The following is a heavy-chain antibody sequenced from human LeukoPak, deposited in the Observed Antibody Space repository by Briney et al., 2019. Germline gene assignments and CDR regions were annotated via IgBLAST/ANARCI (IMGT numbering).Heavy chain of an antibody. J-gene: IGHJ6*03. V-gene: IGHV3-73*01. CDR1: GFTFSNYA. CDR3: TRLIHYYMDV. CDR2: IRSKANSYAT. Sequence: GTSLRLSCAASGFTFSNYAMHWVRQASGKGLEWVGRIRSKANSYATAYAASVKGRFTISRDDSKNTAYLQMNSLKTEDTAVYYCTRLIHYYMDVWGKGTTVTVSS.